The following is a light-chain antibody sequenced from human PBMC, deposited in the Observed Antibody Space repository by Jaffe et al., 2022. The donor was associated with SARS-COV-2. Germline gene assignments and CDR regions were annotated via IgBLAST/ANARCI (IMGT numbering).Light chain of an antibody. V-gene: IGKV1-12*01. CDR2: SAS. CDR1: QTISSF. Sequence: DIQMTQSPSSVSASVGDRVTITCRASQTISSFLAWYQQKPGEAPKLLIYSASNLQSGVPSRFSGSGSGTDFTLTINSLQPEDFAIYYCQQAKSFPLAFGQGTKVEIK. CDR3: QQAKSFPLA. J-gene: IGKJ1*01.